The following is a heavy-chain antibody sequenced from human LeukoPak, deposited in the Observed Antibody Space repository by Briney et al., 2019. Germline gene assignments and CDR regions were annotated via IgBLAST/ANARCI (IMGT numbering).Heavy chain of an antibody. V-gene: IGHV1-18*01. CDR3: AREECSGGSCYEFDY. CDR2: INVYSDST. CDR1: GFIFTSYG. Sequence: GASVKVSCKASGFIFTSYGINWVRQAPGQGLEWMGWINVYSDSTNYAQKFQGRVSMTTDTSTSTAYMELSSLRSEDTAVYYCAREECSGGSCYEFDYWGQGTLVTVSS. J-gene: IGHJ4*02. D-gene: IGHD2-15*01.